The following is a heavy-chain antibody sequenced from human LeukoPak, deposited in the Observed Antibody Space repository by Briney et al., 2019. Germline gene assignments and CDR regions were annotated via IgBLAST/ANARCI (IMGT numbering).Heavy chain of an antibody. D-gene: IGHD3-22*01. CDR3: ARDTLSGYYYRPFDC. V-gene: IGHV3-23*01. Sequence: AGSLRLSCAASGFTFSSYAMSWVRQAPGRGLEWVSAISGSGGSTYYADSVKGRLTISRDNSKSTLYLQMNSLRAEDTAVYYCARDTLSGYYYRPFDCWGQGTLVTVSS. J-gene: IGHJ4*02. CDR1: GFTFSSYA. CDR2: ISGSGGST.